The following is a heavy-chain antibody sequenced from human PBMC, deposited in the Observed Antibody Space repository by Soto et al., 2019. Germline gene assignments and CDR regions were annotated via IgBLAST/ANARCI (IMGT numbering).Heavy chain of an antibody. CDR2: IIPIFGTA. CDR3: ARVLYDILNGSDRDYYYYGMDV. J-gene: IGHJ6*02. D-gene: IGHD3-9*01. CDR1: GGTFSSYA. Sequence: SVKVSCKASGGTFSSYAISWVRQAPGQGLEWMGGIIPIFGTANYAQKFQGRVTITADESTSTAYMELSSLRSEDTAVYYCARVLYDILNGSDRDYYYYGMDVWGQGTTVTVSS. V-gene: IGHV1-69*13.